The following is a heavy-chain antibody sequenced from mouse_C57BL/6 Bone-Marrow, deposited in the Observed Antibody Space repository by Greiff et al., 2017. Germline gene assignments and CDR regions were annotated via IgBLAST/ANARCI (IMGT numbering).Heavy chain of an antibody. V-gene: IGHV1-52*01. Sequence: QVQLQQSGAELVRPGSSVKLSCKASGYTFTSYWMHWVKQRPIQGLEWIGNIDPSDSETHYNQKFKDKATLTVDKSSSTAYMQLSSLTSEDSAVYYCAREDYYGSSWGYWGQGTTLTVSS. D-gene: IGHD1-1*01. J-gene: IGHJ2*01. CDR2: IDPSDSET. CDR1: GYTFTSYW. CDR3: AREDYYGSSWGY.